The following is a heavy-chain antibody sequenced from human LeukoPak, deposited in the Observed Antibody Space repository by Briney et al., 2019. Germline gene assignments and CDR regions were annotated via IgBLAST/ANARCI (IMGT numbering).Heavy chain of an antibody. CDR2: IRYDGSNK. Sequence: PGGSLRLSCAASGFTFSSYGMHWVRQAPGKGLEWVAFIRYDGSNKYYADSVKGRFTISRDNSKNTLYLQMNSLRAEDTAVYYCAMDRIAAAGPWAQGTLVTVSS. CDR1: GFTFSSYG. V-gene: IGHV3-30*02. D-gene: IGHD6-13*01. J-gene: IGHJ5*02. CDR3: AMDRIAAAGP.